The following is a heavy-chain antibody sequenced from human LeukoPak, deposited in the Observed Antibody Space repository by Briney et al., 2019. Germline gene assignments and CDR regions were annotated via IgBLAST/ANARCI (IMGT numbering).Heavy chain of an antibody. CDR3: GGRSGAQRLGGSYMDV. J-gene: IGHJ6*03. Sequence: PGGSLRLSCAASGFTFSSYSMNWVRQAPGKGLEWVSSIGSSSSYIYYADSVKGRFTISRDNAKNSLYLQMNSLRAEDTAVYYFGGRSGAQRLGGSYMDVWGPGSTAPVS. D-gene: IGHD6-25*01. V-gene: IGHV3-21*01. CDR2: IGSSSSYI. CDR1: GFTFSSYS.